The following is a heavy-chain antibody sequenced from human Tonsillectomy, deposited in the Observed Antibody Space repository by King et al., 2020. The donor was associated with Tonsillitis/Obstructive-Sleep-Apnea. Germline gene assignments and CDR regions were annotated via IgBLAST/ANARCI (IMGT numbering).Heavy chain of an antibody. Sequence: VQLVESGAEVKKPGASVKVSCTASGYTFTSYDINWVRQATGQGLEWMGWMNPNSGNTGYAQKFQGRVTMTRNTSISTAYMELSSLRSEDTAVYYCAREDIVATANYDYWGQGTLVTVSS. CDR1: GYTFTSYD. D-gene: IGHD5-12*01. V-gene: IGHV1-8*01. CDR2: MNPNSGNT. CDR3: AREDIVATANYDY. J-gene: IGHJ4*02.